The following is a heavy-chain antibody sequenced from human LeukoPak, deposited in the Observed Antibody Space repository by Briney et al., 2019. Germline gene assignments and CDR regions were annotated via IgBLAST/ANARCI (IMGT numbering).Heavy chain of an antibody. J-gene: IGHJ1*01. CDR1: GFSFSSSA. D-gene: IGHD3-10*01. V-gene: IGHV3-64D*06. Sequence: PGGSLRLSCLASGFSFSSSAMHWVRQAAGKGLEYVSAISRDGAGTYYADSVKDRVTIFRDNSKNTLYLQMSSLTTEDTAVYYCVKGVQGVRGSNSWEYFQHWGQGTLVTVSS. CDR2: ISRDGAGT. CDR3: VKGVQGVRGSNSWEYFQH.